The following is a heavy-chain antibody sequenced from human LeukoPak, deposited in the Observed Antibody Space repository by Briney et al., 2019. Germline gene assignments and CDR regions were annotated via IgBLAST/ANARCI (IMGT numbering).Heavy chain of an antibody. CDR1: GGSISSSSYY. Sequence: PSETLSLTCAVSGGSISSSSYYWGWIRQPPGKGLEWIGSIYYSGSTYYNPSLKSRVTISVDTSKNQFSLKLSSVTAADTAVYYCARDRTGLYDSSGYYYSHIPIEHWGQGTLVTVSS. CDR2: IYYSGST. V-gene: IGHV4-39*07. J-gene: IGHJ1*01. CDR3: ARDRTGLYDSSGYYYSHIPIEH. D-gene: IGHD3-22*01.